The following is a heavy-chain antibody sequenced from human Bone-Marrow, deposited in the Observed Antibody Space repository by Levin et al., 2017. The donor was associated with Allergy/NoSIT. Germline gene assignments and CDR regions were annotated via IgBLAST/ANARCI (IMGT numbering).Heavy chain of an antibody. CDR3: TTGRRFWTGPY. D-gene: IGHD3/OR15-3a*01. Sequence: GESLKIFCAASGFTFSNAWMNWVRQAPGKGLEWVGRIKSKTDGGTTDYAAPVKGRFTISREDSKNTLYLQMNSLKTEDTAVYYCTTGRRFWTGPYWGQGTLVTVSS. V-gene: IGHV3-15*07. CDR2: IKSKTDGGTT. J-gene: IGHJ4*02. CDR1: GFTFSNAW.